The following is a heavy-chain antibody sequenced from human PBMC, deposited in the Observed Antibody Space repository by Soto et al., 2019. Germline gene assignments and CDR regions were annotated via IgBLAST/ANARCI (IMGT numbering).Heavy chain of an antibody. CDR2: ISYDGSNK. J-gene: IGHJ4*02. Sequence: QVQLVESGGGVVQPGRSLRLSCAASGFTFSSYAMHWVRQAPGKGLEWVAVISYDGSNKYYTDSVKGRFTISRDNSKIKLYLQVNSLGDEYTAVYYCARDLRYFDWLLSPTYYFDYWGQGTLVTVSS. CDR1: GFTFSSYA. V-gene: IGHV3-30-3*01. D-gene: IGHD3-9*01. CDR3: ARDLRYFDWLLSPTYYFDY.